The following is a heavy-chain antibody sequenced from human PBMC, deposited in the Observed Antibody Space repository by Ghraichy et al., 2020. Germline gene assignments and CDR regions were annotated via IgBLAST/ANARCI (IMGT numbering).Heavy chain of an antibody. Sequence: GGSLRLSCAASGFTFSSYAMSWVRQAPGKGLEWVSAISGSGGSTYYADSVKGRFTISRDNSKNTLYLQMNSLRAEDTAVYYCAKDQRIAVAGPGDYWGQGTLVTVSS. CDR1: GFTFSSYA. CDR2: ISGSGGST. CDR3: AKDQRIAVAGPGDY. J-gene: IGHJ4*02. D-gene: IGHD6-19*01. V-gene: IGHV3-23*01.